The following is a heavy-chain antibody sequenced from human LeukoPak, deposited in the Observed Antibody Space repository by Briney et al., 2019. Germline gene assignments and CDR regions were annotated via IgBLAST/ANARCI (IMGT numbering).Heavy chain of an antibody. CDR1: GGSLSSYY. V-gene: IGHV4-59*08. CDR3: ARQFEF. CDR2: IYSSGSI. Sequence: SETLSLTCTVFGGSLSSYYWVWVRQPPGKGLEWIGLIYSSGSIKYNPSLKSRLTISLDTSKNQISLRLTSVTAADTAIYYCARQFEFWGQGTLVTVSS. J-gene: IGHJ4*02.